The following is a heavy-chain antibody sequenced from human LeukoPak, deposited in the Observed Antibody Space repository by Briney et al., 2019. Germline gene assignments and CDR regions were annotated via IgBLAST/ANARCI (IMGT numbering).Heavy chain of an antibody. CDR1: GYSFSNYY. Sequence: GASVKVSCKTSGYSFSNYYIHWVRQAPGQGLEWMGMINPSGGTTSYAQKFQGRVTITRDTSASTAYMELSSLRSEDTAVYYCARVRALGGYSYGYNAFDIWGQGTMVTVSS. CDR3: ARVRALGGYSYGYNAFDI. V-gene: IGHV1-46*01. D-gene: IGHD5-18*01. CDR2: INPSGGTT. J-gene: IGHJ3*02.